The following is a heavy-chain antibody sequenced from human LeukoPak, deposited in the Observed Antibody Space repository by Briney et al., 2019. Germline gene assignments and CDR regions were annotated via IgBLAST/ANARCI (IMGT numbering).Heavy chain of an antibody. CDR1: GYTFTSYY. J-gene: IGHJ4*02. Sequence: ASVKVSCKASGYTFTSYYMHWVRQAPGQGLEWMGIINPSGGSTSYAQKFQGRVTMTRDTSTSTVYMELSSLRSEDTAVYYCARDHDIVVVVAAGAFDYWGQGTLVTVSS. D-gene: IGHD2-15*01. CDR3: ARDHDIVVVVAAGAFDY. V-gene: IGHV1-46*01. CDR2: INPSGGST.